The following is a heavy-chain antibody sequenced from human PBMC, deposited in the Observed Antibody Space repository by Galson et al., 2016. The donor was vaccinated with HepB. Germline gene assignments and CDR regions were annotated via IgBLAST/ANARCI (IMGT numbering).Heavy chain of an antibody. J-gene: IGHJ3*02. V-gene: IGHV4-61*08. CDR3: ARGRLRWGIIAAATPKVHAFDI. Sequence: LTCTVSGASITSGDYYWSWIRQPPGKGLEWIGYIYYSEITNYNPSLKSRVTISVDTSKNQFSLKLSSVTAADTAVYYCARGRLRWGIIAAATPKVHAFDIWGQGTMVTVSS. CDR2: IYYSEIT. D-gene: IGHD2-15*01. CDR1: GASITSGDYY.